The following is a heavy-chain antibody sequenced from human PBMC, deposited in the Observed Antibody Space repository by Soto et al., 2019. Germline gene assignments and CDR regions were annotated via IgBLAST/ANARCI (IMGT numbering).Heavy chain of an antibody. CDR3: ARGEYSGSYYDY. D-gene: IGHD1-26*01. Sequence: ASVKVSCKASGYTFTGYYMHWVRQAPGQGLEWMGWINPNSGGTNYAQKFQGRVTMTRDTSTSTVYMELSSLRSEDTAVYYCARGEYSGSYYDYWGQGTLVTVSS. CDR2: INPNSGGT. CDR1: GYTFTGYY. V-gene: IGHV1-2*02. J-gene: IGHJ4*02.